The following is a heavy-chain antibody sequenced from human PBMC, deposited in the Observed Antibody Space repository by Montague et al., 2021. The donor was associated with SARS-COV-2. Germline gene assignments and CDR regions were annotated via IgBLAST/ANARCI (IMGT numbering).Heavy chain of an antibody. V-gene: IGHV4-31*03. J-gene: IGHJ2*01. CDR2: IYHTGST. CDR3: ARDRGWGSRGAGYIDL. Sequence: TLSLTCTVSGGSITSGGYYWTWIRQHPGKGLEWIRYIYHTGSTYYNPSLQSRLRTSVDTSKNEFSLTLTSVTAADTAIYYCARDRGWGSRGAGYIDLWGRGTLVTVSS. D-gene: IGHD2-21*01. CDR1: GGSITSGGYY.